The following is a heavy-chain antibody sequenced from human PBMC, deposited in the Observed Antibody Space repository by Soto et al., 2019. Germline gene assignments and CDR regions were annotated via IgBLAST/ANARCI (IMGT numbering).Heavy chain of an antibody. CDR2: IIPIFGTA. Sequence: ASVKVSCKASGNTFPSYALHWVRQAPGQRLEWMGGIIPIFGTASYAQKFQGRVTITADESTSTAYMELSSLRSEDTAVYYCARDGPTTDILTGPGPTWFDPWAQGTLVTVSS. D-gene: IGHD3-9*01. CDR3: ARDGPTTDILTGPGPTWFDP. J-gene: IGHJ5*02. CDR1: GNTFPSYA. V-gene: IGHV1-69*01.